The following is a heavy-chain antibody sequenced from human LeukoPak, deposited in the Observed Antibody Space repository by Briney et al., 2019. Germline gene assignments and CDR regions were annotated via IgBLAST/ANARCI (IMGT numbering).Heavy chain of an antibody. CDR3: AREAGYHYDSSGYPGGFDY. CDR1: GYSISSGYY. D-gene: IGHD3-22*01. J-gene: IGHJ4*02. Sequence: PSETLSLTCTVSGYSISSGYYWGWIRQPPGKGLEWIGSIYHSGRTFYNPSLKSRVTISVDTSKNQFSLKLSSVTAADTAVYYCAREAGYHYDSSGYPGGFDYWGQGTLVTVSS. CDR2: IYHSGRT. V-gene: IGHV4-38-2*02.